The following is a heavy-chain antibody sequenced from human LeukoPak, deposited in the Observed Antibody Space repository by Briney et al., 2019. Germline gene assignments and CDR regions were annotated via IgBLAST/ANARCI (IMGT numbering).Heavy chain of an antibody. CDR1: GFTFSSYG. V-gene: IGHV3-30*18. Sequence: GGSLRLSCAASGFTFSSYGMHWVRQAPGKGLDWVAVISNDGSKKYYADSVKGRFTISRDNSKNTLSLQVSSLRTEDTAVYYCAKDRYSYAFEYSDSWGQGTPVTVPS. CDR3: AKDRYSYAFEYSDS. CDR2: ISNDGSKK. J-gene: IGHJ4*02. D-gene: IGHD5-18*01.